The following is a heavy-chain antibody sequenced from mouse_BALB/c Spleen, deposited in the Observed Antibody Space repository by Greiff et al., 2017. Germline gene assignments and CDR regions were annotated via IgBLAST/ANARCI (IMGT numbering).Heavy chain of an antibody. V-gene: IGHV1-54*03. CDR2: INPGSGGT. CDR1: GYAFTNYL. D-gene: IGHD1-1*02. J-gene: IGHJ2*01. Sequence: QVQLQQSGAELVRPGTSVKVSCKASGYAFTNYLIEWVKQRPGQGLEWIGVINPGSGGTNYNEKFKGKATLTADKSSSTAYMQLSSLTSDDSAVYFCLCGNYLDYWGQVTTLTVSS. CDR3: LCGNYLDY.